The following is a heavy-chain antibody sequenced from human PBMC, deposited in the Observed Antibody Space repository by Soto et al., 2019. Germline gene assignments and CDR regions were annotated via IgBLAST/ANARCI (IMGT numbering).Heavy chain of an antibody. J-gene: IGHJ6*02. CDR3: ARVSGIYYYGMDV. CDR2: INHSGST. Sequence: SETLALACAVFGGSFRGYYGSWIRPPPGKGLEWIGEINHSGSTNYNPSLKSRVTISVDTSKNQFSLKLSSVTAADTAVYYCARVSGIYYYGMDVWGQGTTVTVSS. CDR1: GGSFRGYY. D-gene: IGHD3-10*01. V-gene: IGHV4-34*01.